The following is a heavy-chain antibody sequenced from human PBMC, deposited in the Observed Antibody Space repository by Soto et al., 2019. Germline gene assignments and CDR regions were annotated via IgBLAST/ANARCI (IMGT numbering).Heavy chain of an antibody. D-gene: IGHD1-1*01. Sequence: PGGSLRLSCAASGFTFSSNAMSWVRQAPGKGLEWVSGISGSDSTTCYADSVKGRFTISRNNSRNTLYLQMNSLRAEDTAVYYCAKAPFNTKGYFDPWGQGTLVTVSS. V-gene: IGHV3-23*01. CDR1: GFTFSSNA. CDR3: AKAPFNTKGYFDP. J-gene: IGHJ5*02. CDR2: ISGSDSTT.